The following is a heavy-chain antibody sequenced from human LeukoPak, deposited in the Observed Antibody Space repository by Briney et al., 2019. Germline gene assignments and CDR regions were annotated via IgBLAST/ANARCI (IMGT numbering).Heavy chain of an antibody. CDR2: IYTSGST. D-gene: IGHD2-2*01. CDR1: GGSISSGSYY. J-gene: IGHJ5*02. CDR3: ARAGYQLNPNWFDP. Sequence: PSQTLSLTCTVSGGSISSGSYYWSWIRQPAGKGLEWIGRIYTSGSTNYNPSLKSRVTISVDTSKNQFSLKLSSVTAADTAVYYCARAGYQLNPNWFDPWGQGTLVTVSS. V-gene: IGHV4-61*02.